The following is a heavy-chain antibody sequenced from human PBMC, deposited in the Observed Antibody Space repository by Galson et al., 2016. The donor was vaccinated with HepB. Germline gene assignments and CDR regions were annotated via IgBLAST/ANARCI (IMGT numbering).Heavy chain of an antibody. CDR1: GFTFSRYA. J-gene: IGHJ6*02. CDR2: ITSGGTT. Sequence: SLRLSCAASGFTFSRYAMTWVRQAPGKGLEWVSGITSGGTTYYADSVKGRFTISRDNSKNILYLQMKSLRDEDTAVYYCAKRPYSYGWHYGMDVWGQGTTVTVSS. CDR3: AKRPYSYGWHYGMDV. D-gene: IGHD5-18*01. V-gene: IGHV3-23*01.